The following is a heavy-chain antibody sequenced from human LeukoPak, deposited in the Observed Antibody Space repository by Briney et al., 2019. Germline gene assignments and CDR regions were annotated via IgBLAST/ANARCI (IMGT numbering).Heavy chain of an antibody. D-gene: IGHD5-18*01. J-gene: IGHJ4*02. CDR3: AKQDTSMDYFDY. CDR2: ISGSDGYT. V-gene: IGHV3-23*01. Sequence: GGSLRLSCVASGFTFSSYALSWVRQAPGKGLDCVSVISGSDGYTYYADSVKGRFTISRDNSKNTLYLQMNSLRAEDTAIYYCAKQDTSMDYFDYWGWGTLVSVSS. CDR1: GFTFSSYA.